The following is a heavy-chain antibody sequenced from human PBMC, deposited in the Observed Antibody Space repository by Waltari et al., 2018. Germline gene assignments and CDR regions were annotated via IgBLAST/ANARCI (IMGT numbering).Heavy chain of an antibody. J-gene: IGHJ6*02. V-gene: IGHV4-34*01. Sequence: QVQLQQWGAGLLKPSETLSLTCAVYGGSFSGYSWSWIRQPPGKGLEWIGEINHSGSTNYNPSLKSRVTISVDTSKNQFSLKLSSVTAADTAVYYCARARQLWLHPYYGMDVWGQGTTVTVSS. CDR1: GGSFSGYS. CDR3: ARARQLWLHPYYGMDV. CDR2: INHSGST. D-gene: IGHD5-18*01.